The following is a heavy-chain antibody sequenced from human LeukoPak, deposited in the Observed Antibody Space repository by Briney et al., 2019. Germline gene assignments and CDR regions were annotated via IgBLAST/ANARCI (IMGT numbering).Heavy chain of an antibody. V-gene: IGHV4-39*01. CDR2: IYYSGRT. CDR3: ASMSRGVILGPNYYSYYMDV. Sequence: PSETLSLTCSVSGGSMSSPSFYSAWIRQPPGKGLEWIGNIYYSGRTYYNPSLQSRVTISVDTSKNQCSLKLTSVAVADNAGYYCASMSRGVILGPNYYSYYMDVGGKGATVIVSS. J-gene: IGHJ6*03. D-gene: IGHD3-10*01. CDR1: GGSMSSPSFY.